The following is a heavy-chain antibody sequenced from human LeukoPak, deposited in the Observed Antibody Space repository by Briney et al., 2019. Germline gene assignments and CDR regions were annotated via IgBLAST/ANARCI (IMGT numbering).Heavy chain of an antibody. CDR1: GFTFSSFW. Sequence: GGSLRLSCAASGFTFSSFWMSWVRQAPGKGLEWMAYIKQDGSERNYVGSVKGRFTLSRDNTKNSVYLQMNSLRADDTAIYYCARGGTRRPSPYDYWGQGTLVTVSS. D-gene: IGHD1-14*01. CDR3: ARGGTRRPSPYDY. V-gene: IGHV3-7*03. CDR2: IKQDGSER. J-gene: IGHJ4*02.